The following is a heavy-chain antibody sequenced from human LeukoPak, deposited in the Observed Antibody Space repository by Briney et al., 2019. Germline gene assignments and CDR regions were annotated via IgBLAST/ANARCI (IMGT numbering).Heavy chain of an antibody. Sequence: SETLSLTCTVSGGSISSGSYYWSWIRQPAGKGLEWIGRIYTSGSTYYNPSLKSRVTISVDRSKNQFSLKLSSVTAADTAVYYCARTRSAVRVGELSSWYFDHWGQGTLVTVSS. J-gene: IGHJ4*02. CDR1: GGSISSGSYY. CDR3: ARTRSAVRVGELSSWYFDH. CDR2: IYTSGST. D-gene: IGHD3-10*01. V-gene: IGHV4-61*02.